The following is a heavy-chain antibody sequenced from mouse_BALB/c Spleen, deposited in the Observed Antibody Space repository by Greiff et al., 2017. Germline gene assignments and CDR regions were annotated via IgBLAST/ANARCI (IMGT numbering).Heavy chain of an antibody. CDR3: ARWGLLRKDYFDY. J-gene: IGHJ2*01. Sequence: VQLQQPGAELVKPGTSVKLSCKASGYNFTSYWINWVKLRPGQGLEWIGDIYPGSGSTNYNEKFKSKATLTVDTSSSTAYMQLSSLASEDSALYYCARWGLLRKDYFDYWGQGTTLTVSS. CDR1: GYNFTSYW. CDR2: IYPGSGST. D-gene: IGHD1-1*01. V-gene: IGHV1-55*01.